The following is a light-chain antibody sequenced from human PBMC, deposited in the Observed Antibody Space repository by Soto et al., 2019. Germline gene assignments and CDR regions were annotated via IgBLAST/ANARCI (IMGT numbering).Light chain of an antibody. J-gene: IGKJ1*01. CDR3: QQRSGWPRT. Sequence: EIVMTQSPATLSVSPGERATLSCRASQSVSSNLAWYQQKPGQAPRLLIYGASTRATGIPARFSGSGSGTDFTLTISSLEPEDFAVYYCQQRSGWPRTFGQGTKVDIK. CDR2: GAS. CDR1: QSVSSN. V-gene: IGKV3-15*01.